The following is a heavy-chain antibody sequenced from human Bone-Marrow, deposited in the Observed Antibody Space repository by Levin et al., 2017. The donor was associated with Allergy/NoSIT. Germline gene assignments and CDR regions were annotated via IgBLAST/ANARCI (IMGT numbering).Heavy chain of an antibody. Sequence: GESLKISCVVSGFRFSDHAMWWVRQTPGKGLQWVSAISGSGGSKYYADSVRGRFTISRDNSKNTVYLQMNSLRVEETPVYFCAKCRGVRATPATSNYWGQGTLVTVSS. CDR3: AKCRGVRATPATSNY. V-gene: IGHV3-23*01. CDR2: ISGSGGSK. J-gene: IGHJ4*02. D-gene: IGHD1-26*01. CDR1: GFRFSDHA.